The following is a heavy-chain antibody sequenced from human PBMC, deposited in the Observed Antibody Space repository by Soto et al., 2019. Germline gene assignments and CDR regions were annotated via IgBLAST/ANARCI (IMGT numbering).Heavy chain of an antibody. CDR1: GGSISRSSYF. CDR3: ATLWFGEGDY. Sequence: QLQLQESGPGLVKPSETLSLTCTVSGGSISRSSYFWGWIRQPPGKGLEGIGSIYYSGNTYYNASLRSRVTISVDTPKNQFSLKLRPVTAADTAVYYCATLWFGEGDYWGQGTLVIVSS. D-gene: IGHD3-10*01. CDR2: IYYSGNT. J-gene: IGHJ4*02. V-gene: IGHV4-39*01.